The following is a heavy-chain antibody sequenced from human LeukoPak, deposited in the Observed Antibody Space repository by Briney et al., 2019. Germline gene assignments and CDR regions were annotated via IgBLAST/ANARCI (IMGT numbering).Heavy chain of an antibody. CDR3: ARRYGGYCSGGSCYPDAFDI. V-gene: IGHV3-33*01. Sequence: GRSLRLSCAASGFTFSSYGMHWVRQAPGKGLEWVAVIWYDGSNKYYADSVKGRFTISRDNSKNTLYLQMNSLRAEDTAVYYCARRYGGYCSGGSCYPDAFDIWGQGTMVTVSS. D-gene: IGHD2-15*01. J-gene: IGHJ3*02. CDR1: GFTFSSYG. CDR2: IWYDGSNK.